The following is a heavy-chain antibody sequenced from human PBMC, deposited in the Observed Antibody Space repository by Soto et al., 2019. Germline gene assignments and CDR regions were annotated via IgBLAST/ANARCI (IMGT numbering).Heavy chain of an antibody. D-gene: IGHD3-22*01. CDR1: GFTFSNAW. Sequence: PGGSLRLSCAASGFTFSNAWMSWVRQAPGKGLEWVGRIKSKTDGGTTDYAAPVKGRFTISRDDSKNTLYLQMNSLKTEDTAVYYCTTPLVVITYYFDYWGQGTLVTVSS. CDR3: TTPLVVITYYFDY. CDR2: IKSKTDGGTT. V-gene: IGHV3-15*01. J-gene: IGHJ4*02.